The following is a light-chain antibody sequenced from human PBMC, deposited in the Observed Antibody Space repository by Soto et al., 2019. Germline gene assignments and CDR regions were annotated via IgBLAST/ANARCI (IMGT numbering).Light chain of an antibody. Sequence: QSVLTQPASVSGSPGQSITISCTGTSSDVGGYNYVSWYQQHPGKAPKLMIYDVSNRPSGVSNRFSGSKSGNPASLTISGLQAEDEADYYCSSYTSSSTLVVFGGGIKLTVL. CDR3: SSYTSSSTLVV. CDR2: DVS. V-gene: IGLV2-14*01. J-gene: IGLJ2*01. CDR1: SSDVGGYNY.